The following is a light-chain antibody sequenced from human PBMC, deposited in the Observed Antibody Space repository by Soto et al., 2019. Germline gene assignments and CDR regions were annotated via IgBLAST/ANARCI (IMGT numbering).Light chain of an antibody. J-gene: IGLJ1*01. CDR2: DNN. Sequence: VLTQPPSVSAAPGQKVTVSCSGSSSNIGNNYVSWYQQLPGTAPKLLIYDNNKRPSGIPDRFSGSKSGTSATLGITGLQTGDEVDYYCGTWDSSLSVGVFGDGT. CDR1: SSNIGNNY. V-gene: IGLV1-51*01. CDR3: GTWDSSLSVGV.